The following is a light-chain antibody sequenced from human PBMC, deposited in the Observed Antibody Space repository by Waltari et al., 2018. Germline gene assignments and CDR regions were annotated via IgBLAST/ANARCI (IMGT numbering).Light chain of an antibody. Sequence: NFMLTQPHSVSESPGKTVTISCTRTSGSIGSNFVQWYQQRPGRAPKPVIYEDDQRVSGVPHRFSGSIDSSSNSASLTISGLKTEDEADYYCQCYDGSNQGTWVFGGGTK. J-gene: IGLJ3*02. CDR2: EDD. V-gene: IGLV6-57*03. CDR1: SGSIGSNF. CDR3: QCYDGSNQGTWV.